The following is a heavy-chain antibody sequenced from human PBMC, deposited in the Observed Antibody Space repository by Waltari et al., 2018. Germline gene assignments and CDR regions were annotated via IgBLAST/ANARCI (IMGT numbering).Heavy chain of an antibody. CDR2: ISSYGYTI. D-gene: IGHD4-4*01. CDR3: AREMTTIPHFDS. CDR1: GGSISSGSYY. V-gene: IGHV3-11*04. J-gene: IGHJ4*02. Sequence: QVQLQQWGAGLLKPSETLSLTCTVSGGSISSGSYYWGWIRQAPGKGLEWVSYISSYGYTIYYADSVKGRFTISRDNAKNSLFLQMNSLRAEDTAVYYCAREMTTIPHFDSWGQGTLVTVSS.